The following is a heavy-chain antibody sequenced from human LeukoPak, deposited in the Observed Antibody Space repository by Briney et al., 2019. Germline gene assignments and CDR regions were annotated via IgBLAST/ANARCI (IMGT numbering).Heavy chain of an antibody. J-gene: IGHJ4*02. D-gene: IGHD1-26*01. Sequence: GGSLRLSCAASGFTFSSYSMNWVRQAPAKGLEWVALIRYDGSNKYYADSVKGRFTISRDNSKNTLYLQMNSLRAEDTAVYYCAKSGGSGSYYEDYFDYWGQGTLVTVSS. CDR3: AKSGGSGSYYEDYFDY. V-gene: IGHV3-30*02. CDR1: GFTFSSYS. CDR2: IRYDGSNK.